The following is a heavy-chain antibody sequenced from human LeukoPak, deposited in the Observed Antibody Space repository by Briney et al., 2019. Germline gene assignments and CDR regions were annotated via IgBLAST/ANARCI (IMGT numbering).Heavy chain of an antibody. D-gene: IGHD2-2*01. CDR1: GGSISSGGYS. Sequence: PSETLSLTCGVSGGSISSGGYSWNWIRQPPGKGLEWIGYIYCSGSTNYNPSLKSRVTISVDTSKNQFSLKLSSVTAADTAVYYCARGQYQLLLKYYYYMDVWGKGTTVTISS. J-gene: IGHJ6*03. V-gene: IGHV4-61*08. CDR2: IYCSGST. CDR3: ARGQYQLLLKYYYYMDV.